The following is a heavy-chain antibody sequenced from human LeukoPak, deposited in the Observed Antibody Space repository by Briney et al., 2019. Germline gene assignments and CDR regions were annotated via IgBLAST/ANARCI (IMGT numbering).Heavy chain of an antibody. CDR3: AKDLVTWASGNWYFDL. CDR1: GFTFRSYG. J-gene: IGHJ2*01. CDR2: MSATGSDI. D-gene: IGHD2-21*02. Sequence: GGSLRLSCAASGFTFRSYGMSRVRQAPGKGLHWVSTMSATGSDIHHADSVKDRFPISRDNSKNTLYLQMNSLGAEDTAVYYCAKDLVTWASGNWYFDLWGRGTLVTVSS. V-gene: IGHV3-23*01.